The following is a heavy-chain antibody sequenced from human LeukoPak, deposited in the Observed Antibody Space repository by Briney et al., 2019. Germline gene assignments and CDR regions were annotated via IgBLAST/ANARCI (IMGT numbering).Heavy chain of an antibody. V-gene: IGHV4-30-4*07. CDR1: GGSISSGGYS. CDR3: ARADTYYDILTGYYIPFYFDY. D-gene: IGHD3-9*01. Sequence: SDTLSLTCAVSGGSISSGGYSWSWIRQPPGKGLEWIGYIYYSGSTYYNPSLKSRVTISVDTSKNQFSLSLSSVGPPDSAVYYCARADTYYDILTGYYIPFYFDYWGQGTLVTVSS. J-gene: IGHJ4*02. CDR2: IYYSGST.